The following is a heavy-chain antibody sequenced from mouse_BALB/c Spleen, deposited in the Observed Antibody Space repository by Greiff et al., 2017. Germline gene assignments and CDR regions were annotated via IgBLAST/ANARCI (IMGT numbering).Heavy chain of an antibody. CDR1: GFSLTSYG. D-gene: IGHD1-1*01. CDR2: IWAGGST. Sequence: VKLVESGPGLVAPSQSLSITCTVSGFSLTSYGVHWVRQPPGKGLEWLGVIWAGGSTNYNSALMSRLSISKDNSKSQVFLKMNSLQTDDTAMYYCARDRPDYYGSSYWYFDVWGAGTTVTVSS. V-gene: IGHV2-9*02. J-gene: IGHJ1*01. CDR3: ARDRPDYYGSSYWYFDV.